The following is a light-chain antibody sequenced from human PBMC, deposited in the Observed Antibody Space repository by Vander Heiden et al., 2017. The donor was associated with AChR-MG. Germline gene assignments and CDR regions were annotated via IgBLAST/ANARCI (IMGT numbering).Light chain of an antibody. J-gene: IGKJ2*01. CDR3: QQSDRTSMYT. CDR1: QSISSY. V-gene: IGKV1-39*01. Sequence: DIQMTQSPSSLSASVGDRVTITCRASQSISSYLNWYQQKPGKAPSLQSGVPSRFSGSGSETDFTLTISSLEPEDVATYYCQQSDRTSMYTFGQGTKLEIK.